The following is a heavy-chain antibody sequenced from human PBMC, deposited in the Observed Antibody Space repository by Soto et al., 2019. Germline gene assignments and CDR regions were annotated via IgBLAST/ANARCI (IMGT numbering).Heavy chain of an antibody. D-gene: IGHD4-4*01. V-gene: IGHV3-23*01. Sequence: GSLRLSCSASGFTFTSYPMSWVRQAPGKGLEWVSGISGSGISTYYTDSVKGRFTISRDNSKNTVFLQMNSLRDEDTAVYYCVKPPVITASYYYYDMDVWGQGTTVTVSS. CDR1: GFTFTSYP. CDR3: VKPPVITASYYYYDMDV. CDR2: ISGSGIST. J-gene: IGHJ6*02.